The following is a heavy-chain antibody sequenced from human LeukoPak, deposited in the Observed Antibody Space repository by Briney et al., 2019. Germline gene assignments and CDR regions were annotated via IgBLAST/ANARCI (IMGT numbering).Heavy chain of an antibody. V-gene: IGHV1-69*05. CDR2: IIPIFGTA. CDR1: GGTFSSYA. CDR3: AREASYYYDSSGYYYFDY. D-gene: IGHD3-22*01. Sequence: ASVKVSCKASGGTFSSYAISWVRQAPGQGLEWMGGIIPIFGTANYAQKFQGRVTITTDESTSTAYMELSSLRSEDTAVYYCAREASYYYDSSGYYYFDYWGQGTLVTVSS. J-gene: IGHJ4*02.